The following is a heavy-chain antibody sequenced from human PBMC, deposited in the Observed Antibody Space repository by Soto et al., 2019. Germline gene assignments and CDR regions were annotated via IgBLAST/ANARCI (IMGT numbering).Heavy chain of an antibody. CDR3: AVRSRNGYAFDY. J-gene: IGHJ4*02. CDR1: VDSVSSNSAA. D-gene: IGHD5-12*01. V-gene: IGHV6-1*01. Sequence: TCAITVDSVSSNSAACNWIRLSPSRGLEWLGRTYYRSKWYNDYAVSVKSRITINPDTSKNQFSLQLNSVTPEDTAVYYCAVRSRNGYAFDYWGQGTLVTVSS. CDR2: TYYRSKWYN.